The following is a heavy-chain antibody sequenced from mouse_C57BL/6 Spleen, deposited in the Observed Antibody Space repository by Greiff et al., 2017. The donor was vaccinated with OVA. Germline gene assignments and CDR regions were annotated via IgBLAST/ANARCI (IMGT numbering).Heavy chain of an antibody. CDR2: ISYDGSN. D-gene: IGHD2-2*01. V-gene: IGHV3-6*01. J-gene: IGHJ4*01. Sequence: DVKLQESGPGLVKPSQSLSLTCSVTGYSITSGYYWNWIRQFPGNKLEWMGYISYDGSNNYNPSLKNRISITRDTSKNQFFLKLNSVTTEDTATYYCARGGYDGYAMDYWGQGTSVTVSS. CDR3: ARGGYDGYAMDY. CDR1: GYSITSGYY.